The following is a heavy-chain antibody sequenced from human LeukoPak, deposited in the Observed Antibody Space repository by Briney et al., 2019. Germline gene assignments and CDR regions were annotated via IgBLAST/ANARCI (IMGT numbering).Heavy chain of an antibody. CDR3: TRGRPGDPTLFDY. J-gene: IGHJ4*02. D-gene: IGHD2-21*02. CDR2: ITTYTGYT. CDR1: GYGFTTYG. Sequence: GTSVTVSFATSGYGFTTYGLSWVRQAPGQGLECVGWITTYTGYTNYAQKFQGRVTMTTDTSTSTAYMELRSLRSDDTAVYYCTRGRPGDPTLFDYWGQGTLVTVSP. V-gene: IGHV1-18*01.